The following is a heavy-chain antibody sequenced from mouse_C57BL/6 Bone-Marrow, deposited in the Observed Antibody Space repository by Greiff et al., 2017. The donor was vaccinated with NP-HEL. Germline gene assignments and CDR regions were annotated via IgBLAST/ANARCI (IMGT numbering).Heavy chain of an antibody. J-gene: IGHJ4*01. CDR2: IDPSDSYT. V-gene: IGHV1-69*01. Sequence: VQLQQPGAELVMPGASVKLSCKASGYTFTSYWMHWVKQRPGQGLEWIGEIDPSDSYTNYNQKFKGKSTLTVDKSSSTAYMQLSSLTSEDSAVYYCARGRATVVAYYYAMDYWGQGTSVTVSS. CDR1: GYTFTSYW. CDR3: ARGRATVVAYYYAMDY. D-gene: IGHD1-1*01.